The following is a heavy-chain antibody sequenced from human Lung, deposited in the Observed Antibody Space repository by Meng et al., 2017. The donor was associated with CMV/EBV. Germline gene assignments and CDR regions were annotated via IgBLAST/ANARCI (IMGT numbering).Heavy chain of an antibody. J-gene: IGHJ5*02. Sequence: SCAASGFTFSSYAMHWVRQAPGKGLEWVAVISYDGSNKYYADSVKGRFTISRDNSKNTLYLQMNSLRAEDTAVYYCARKQNPNGYSSSWYWFDPWGQGXLVTVSS. CDR2: ISYDGSNK. CDR1: GFTFSSYA. CDR3: ARKQNPNGYSSSWYWFDP. D-gene: IGHD6-13*01. V-gene: IGHV3-30-3*01.